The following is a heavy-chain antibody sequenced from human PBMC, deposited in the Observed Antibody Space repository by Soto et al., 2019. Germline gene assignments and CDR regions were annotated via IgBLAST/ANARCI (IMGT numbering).Heavy chain of an antibody. CDR3: ASAKAVVIAALGI. Sequence: EVHLLESGGGLVQPGGSLRLSCTASGFSFSTSVMTWVRQAPGQGLEWVASISENGGSRGGTYYADSVKGRVTISRDNSNNTLYLQLDSLRGADTAVYFCASAKAVVIAALGIWGQGTMVTASS. CDR2: ISENGGSRGGT. D-gene: IGHD2-21*01. V-gene: IGHV3-23*01. J-gene: IGHJ3*02. CDR1: GFSFSTSV.